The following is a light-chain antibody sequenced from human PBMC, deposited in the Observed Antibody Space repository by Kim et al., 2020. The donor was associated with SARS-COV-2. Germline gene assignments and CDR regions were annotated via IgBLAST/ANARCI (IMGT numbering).Light chain of an antibody. CDR1: SLRSYY. CDR3: NSRDSNDNVV. Sequence: SSELTQDPAVSVALGQTVRITCQGDSLRSYYATRYQQKPGQAPILVIYGKNNQPSGIPDRFSGSSSGNTASLTITGTQAGDEADYYCNSRDSNDNVVFGGGTQLTVL. V-gene: IGLV3-19*01. CDR2: GKN. J-gene: IGLJ2*01.